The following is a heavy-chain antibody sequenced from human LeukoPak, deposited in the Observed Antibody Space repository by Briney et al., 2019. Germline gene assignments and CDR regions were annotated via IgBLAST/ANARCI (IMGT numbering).Heavy chain of an antibody. CDR2: IYTSGST. CDR1: GGSISSYY. D-gene: IGHD6-6*01. CDR3: AREKIAARRYEYYYYMDV. J-gene: IGHJ6*03. Sequence: SETLSLTCAVSGGSISSYYWSWIRQPAGKGLEWIGRIYTSGSTNYNPSLKSRVTMSVDTSKNQFSLKLSSVTAADTAVYYCAREKIAARRYEYYYYMDVWGKGTTVTVSS. V-gene: IGHV4-4*07.